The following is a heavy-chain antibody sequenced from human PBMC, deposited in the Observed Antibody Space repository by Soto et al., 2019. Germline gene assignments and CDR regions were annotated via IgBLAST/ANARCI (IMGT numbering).Heavy chain of an antibody. D-gene: IGHD6-19*01. CDR3: ATAMEYSSGMLGYFDY. CDR2: ISGSGGDT. Sequence: EVQLLESGGGLVQPGGSLRLSCEASGFTFSRYGMSWVRQPPGKGLEWVSAISGSGGDTSYADSVKGRFTISRDNSKNRLYLQMSRLRAEDTAVYYCATAMEYSSGMLGYFDYWGQGTRVSVSA. J-gene: IGHJ4*02. CDR1: GFTFSRYG. V-gene: IGHV3-23*01.